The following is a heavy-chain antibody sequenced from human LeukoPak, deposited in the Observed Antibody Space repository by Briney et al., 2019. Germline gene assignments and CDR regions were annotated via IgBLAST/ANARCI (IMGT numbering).Heavy chain of an antibody. D-gene: IGHD3-22*01. CDR3: AKDRANYDSSGYLEYYFDY. CDR2: MYSDGNT. J-gene: IGHJ4*02. V-gene: IGHV3-53*01. Sequence: GGSLRLSCVGSGFTVSRNYMRWVRQAPGKGLDWVSLMYSDGNTFYADSVKGRFTMSLDNSKNTLYLQMNSLRAEDTAVYYCAKDRANYDSSGYLEYYFDYWGQGTLVTVSS. CDR1: GFTVSRNY.